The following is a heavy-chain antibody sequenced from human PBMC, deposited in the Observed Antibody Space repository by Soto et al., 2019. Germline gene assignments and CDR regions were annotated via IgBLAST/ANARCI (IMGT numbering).Heavy chain of an antibody. CDR2: IYYSGST. CDR3: ARRGGYSGYDVQLGFDY. V-gene: IGHV4-39*01. D-gene: IGHD5-12*01. Sequence: SETLSLTCTVSGGSISSSSYYWGWIRQPPGKGLEWIGSIYYSGSTYYNPSIKSRVTISVDTSKNQFYLKLSSVTATDTAVYYCARRGGYSGYDVQLGFDYWGQGTLVTVSS. CDR1: GGSISSSSYY. J-gene: IGHJ4*02.